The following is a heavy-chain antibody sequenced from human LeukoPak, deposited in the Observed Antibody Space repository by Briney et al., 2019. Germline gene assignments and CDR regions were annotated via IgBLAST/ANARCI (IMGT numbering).Heavy chain of an antibody. CDR2: ISGSGGST. D-gene: IGHD6-13*01. Sequence: GGSLRLSCAASGFTFSSYAMSWVRQAPGKGLEWVSAISGSGGSTYYADSVKGRFTISRDNSKNTLYLQMNSLRAEDTAVYYCAKQPIAAAGKGLYYYYGMDVWGQGTTVTVSS. CDR3: AKQPIAAAGKGLYYYYGMDV. CDR1: GFTFSSYA. J-gene: IGHJ6*02. V-gene: IGHV3-23*01.